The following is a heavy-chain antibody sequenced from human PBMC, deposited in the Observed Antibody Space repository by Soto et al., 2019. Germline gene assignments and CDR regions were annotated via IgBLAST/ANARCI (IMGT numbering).Heavy chain of an antibody. Sequence: GASVKVSSKASGYTFTSYGISWVRQTPGQGLEWMGWISAYNGNTNYAQKLQGRVTMTTDTSTSTAYMELRSLRSDDTAVYYCARVDSSGYFRFDPWGQGTLVTVSS. CDR3: ARVDSSGYFRFDP. CDR2: ISAYNGNT. J-gene: IGHJ5*02. D-gene: IGHD3-22*01. V-gene: IGHV1-18*01. CDR1: GYTFTSYG.